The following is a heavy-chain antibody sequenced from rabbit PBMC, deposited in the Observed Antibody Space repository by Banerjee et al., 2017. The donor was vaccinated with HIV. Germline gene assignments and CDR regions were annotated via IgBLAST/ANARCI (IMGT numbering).Heavy chain of an antibody. CDR3: ARRTGYSGYTFDAFDP. Sequence: QSLEESGGDLVKPGASLTLTCTASGIDFSSSYYMCWVRQAPGKGLEWIACIYSGNGRTDYASWAKGRFTISKASSTTVTLQMTSLTAADTATYFCARRTGYSGYTFDAFDPWGQGTLVTVS. J-gene: IGHJ2*01. D-gene: IGHD1-1*01. CDR2: IYSGNGRT. V-gene: IGHV1S40*01. CDR1: GIDFSSSYY.